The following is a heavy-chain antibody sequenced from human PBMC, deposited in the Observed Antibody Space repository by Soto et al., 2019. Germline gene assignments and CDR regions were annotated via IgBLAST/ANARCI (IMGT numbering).Heavy chain of an antibody. J-gene: IGHJ6*02. CDR3: AKAYYDSSGYYRYYYYYYGMDV. V-gene: IGHV3-23*01. Sequence: PGGSLRLSCAASGFTFSSYAMSWVRQAPGKGLEWFSAISGSGGSTYYADSVKGRFTISRDNSKNTLYLQMNSLRAEDTAVYYCAKAYYDSSGYYRYYYYYYGMDVWGQGTTVTVSS. CDR2: ISGSGGST. D-gene: IGHD3-22*01. CDR1: GFTFSSYA.